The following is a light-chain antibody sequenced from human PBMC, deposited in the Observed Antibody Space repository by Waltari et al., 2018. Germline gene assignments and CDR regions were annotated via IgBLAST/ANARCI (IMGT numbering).Light chain of an antibody. CDR3: QQYYSTPPT. Sequence: DIVMTQSPDYLAVSLGERATINRKSSKSVLYSSNNKNYLAWYQQKPGQPPKLLIYWASTRESGVPDRFSGSGSGTDFTLTISSLHAEDVAVYYCQQYYSTPPTFGQGTKVEI. V-gene: IGKV4-1*01. J-gene: IGKJ1*01. CDR1: KSVLYSSNNKNY. CDR2: WAS.